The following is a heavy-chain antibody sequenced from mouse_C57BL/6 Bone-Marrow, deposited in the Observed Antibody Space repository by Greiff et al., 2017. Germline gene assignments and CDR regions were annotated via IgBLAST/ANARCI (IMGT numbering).Heavy chain of an antibody. V-gene: IGHV3-6*01. J-gene: IGHJ2*01. CDR2: ISYDGSN. Sequence: VQLQQSGPGLVKPSQSLSLTCSVTGYSITSGYYWNWIRHFPGNKLEWMGYISYDGSNNYNPSLKNRISITRDTSKNQFFLKLNSVTTEDTATYYCARDGDWVFDDWGQGTTLTVSS. D-gene: IGHD4-1*01. CDR1: GYSITSGYY. CDR3: ARDGDWVFDD.